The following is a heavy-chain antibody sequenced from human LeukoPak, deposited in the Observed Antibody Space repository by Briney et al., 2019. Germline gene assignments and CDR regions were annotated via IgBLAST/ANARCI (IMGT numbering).Heavy chain of an antibody. J-gene: IGHJ3*02. Sequence: PSETLSLTCTVSGGSINSSSYYWGWIRQPPGKGLEWIGSIYYSGSTYYNPSLKSRVTISVDTSKNQFSLKLSSVTAADTAVYYCARQLGYCTNGLCYKDVHDAFDIWGQGTMVTVSS. CDR1: GGSINSSSYY. V-gene: IGHV4-39*01. CDR2: IYYSGST. D-gene: IGHD2-8*01. CDR3: ARQLGYCTNGLCYKDVHDAFDI.